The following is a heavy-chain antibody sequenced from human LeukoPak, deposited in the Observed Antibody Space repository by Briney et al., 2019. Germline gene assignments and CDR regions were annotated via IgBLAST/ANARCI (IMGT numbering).Heavy chain of an antibody. Sequence: GGSLSLSCAASGFAFSSYSMNWVRQAPGKGLEWVSSISSSSSYIYYADSVKGRFTISRDNAKNSLYLQMNSLRAEDTAVYYCARSGGHYGMDVWGQGTTVTVSS. D-gene: IGHD3-16*01. V-gene: IGHV3-21*01. CDR1: GFAFSSYS. J-gene: IGHJ6*02. CDR3: ARSGGHYGMDV. CDR2: ISSSSSYI.